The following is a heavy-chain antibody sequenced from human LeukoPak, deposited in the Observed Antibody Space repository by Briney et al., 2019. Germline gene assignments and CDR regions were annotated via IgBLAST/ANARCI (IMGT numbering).Heavy chain of an antibody. CDR2: IYYSGST. J-gene: IGHJ4*02. Sequence: SETLSLTCTVSGGSISGSSYYWGWIRQPPGKGLEWIGSIYYSGSTYYNPSLKSRVTISVDTSKNQFSLKLSSVTAADTAVYYCARHGSKDRYDYWGQGTLVTVSP. CDR3: ARHGSKDRYDY. D-gene: IGHD1-26*01. CDR1: GGSISGSSYY. V-gene: IGHV4-39*01.